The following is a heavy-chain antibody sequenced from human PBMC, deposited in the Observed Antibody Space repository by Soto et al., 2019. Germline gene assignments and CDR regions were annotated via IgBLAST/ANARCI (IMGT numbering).Heavy chain of an antibody. D-gene: IGHD6-19*01. Sequence: QVQLQESGPGLVKPSGTLSLTCAVSGDSVSSPYYWCWVRQPPGKGLEGIGEVVHTGTTSYNPSLRSRVTISMDKSITQFSLDLSSVTAADTAVYYFARSAGWYAIHAWGPGTLV. CDR3: ARSAGWYAIHA. J-gene: IGHJ5*02. CDR1: GDSVSSPYY. CDR2: VVHTGTT. V-gene: IGHV4-4*02.